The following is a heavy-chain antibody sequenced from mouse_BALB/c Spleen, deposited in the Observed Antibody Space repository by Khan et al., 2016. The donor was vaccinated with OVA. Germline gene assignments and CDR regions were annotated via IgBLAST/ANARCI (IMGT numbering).Heavy chain of an antibody. CDR1: GYTFTNYG. CDR2: INTSTGEP. Sequence: QIQLVQSGPELKKPGETVKISCKASGYTFTNYGMNWVKQAPGKGLKWMGWINTSTGEPTYADDFKGRFAFSLETSASTAYLQINNLQNEDTATYSCSRLAATAWFAYWGQGTLVTVSA. D-gene: IGHD1-2*01. CDR3: SRLAATAWFAY. V-gene: IGHV9-3-1*01. J-gene: IGHJ3*01.